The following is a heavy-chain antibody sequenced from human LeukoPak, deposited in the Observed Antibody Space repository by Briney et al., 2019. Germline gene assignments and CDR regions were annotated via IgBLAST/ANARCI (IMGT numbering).Heavy chain of an antibody. D-gene: IGHD6-13*01. CDR1: GYSISSGYY. Sequence: SETLSLTCTVSGYSISSGYYWGWIRQPPGKGLEWIGSFFHSGSTYYNPSLKSRVTISVDTSKNQFSLKLSSVTAADTAVYYCARGRYSSRFNWFDPWGQGTLVTVSS. J-gene: IGHJ5*02. V-gene: IGHV4-38-2*02. CDR3: ARGRYSSRFNWFDP. CDR2: FFHSGST.